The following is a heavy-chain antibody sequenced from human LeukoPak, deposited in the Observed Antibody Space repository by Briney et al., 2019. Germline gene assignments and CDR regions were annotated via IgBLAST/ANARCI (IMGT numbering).Heavy chain of an antibody. CDR1: GCTFSSYE. CDR2: ITSSGNTI. D-gene: IGHD4-17*01. J-gene: IGHJ4*02. CDR3: ARLTTMTTTGGPFDY. V-gene: IGHV3-48*03. Sequence: AESLRLSCAASGCTFSSYERNWIRQAPGKGLEWVSYITSSGNTIYYADSVKGRFTISRDNAKNSLYLQMNSLRAEATDVYYCARLTTMTTTGGPFDYWGQGTLVTVSS.